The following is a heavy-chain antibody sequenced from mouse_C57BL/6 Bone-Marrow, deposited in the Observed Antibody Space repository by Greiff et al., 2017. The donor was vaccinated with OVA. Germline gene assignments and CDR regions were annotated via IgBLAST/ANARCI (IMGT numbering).Heavy chain of an antibody. CDR2: IDPSDSET. CDR3: ARRGVYHDRPGNFAY. CDR1: GYTFTSYW. V-gene: IGHV1-52*01. J-gene: IGHJ3*01. Sequence: QVQLQQSGAELVRPGSSVKLSCKASGYTFTSYWMHWVKQRPIQGLEWIGNIDPSDSETHYNQKFKDKATLTVDKSSSTAYMQLSSLTSEDSAVYYCARRGVYHDRPGNFAYWGQGTLVTVSA.